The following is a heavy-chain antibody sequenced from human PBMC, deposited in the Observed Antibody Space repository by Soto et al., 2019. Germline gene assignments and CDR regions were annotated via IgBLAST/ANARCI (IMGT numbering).Heavy chain of an antibody. CDR3: AKKDSSGWYYFDY. CDR2: ISGSGGSA. V-gene: IGHV3-23*01. Sequence: PGGSLRLSCAASGFTFSSYEMSWVRQAPGKGLEWVSVISGSGGSAYYADSVKGRFTISRDNSKNTLYLQMNSLRAEDTAVYYCAKKDSSGWYYFDYWGQGTLVTVS. J-gene: IGHJ4*02. D-gene: IGHD6-19*01. CDR1: GFTFSSYE.